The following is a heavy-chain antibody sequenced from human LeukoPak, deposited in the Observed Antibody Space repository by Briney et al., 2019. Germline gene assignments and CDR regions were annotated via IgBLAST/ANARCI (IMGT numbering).Heavy chain of an antibody. D-gene: IGHD3-3*01. CDR3: AREGGFYRPLDY. CDR1: GGSVTSTNW. J-gene: IGHJ4*02. Sequence: SETLSLTCGVSGGSVTSTNWWTWVRQPPGKGLEWIGEVHLDGRTNYNPSLKSRLTMSVDLSENHISLKLISVTAADTAVYYCAREGGFYRPLDYSGQGTLVTVTS. V-gene: IGHV4-4*02. CDR2: VHLDGRT.